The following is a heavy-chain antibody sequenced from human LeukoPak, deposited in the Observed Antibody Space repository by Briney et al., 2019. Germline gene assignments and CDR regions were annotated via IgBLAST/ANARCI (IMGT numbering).Heavy chain of an antibody. J-gene: IGHJ5*02. Sequence: GGSLRLSCAASGFTVGNDYMAWVRQAPGRGLEWVSLIYGDGTTFYADSVKGRFTISRDNFKNTLYLQMSSLRPEDTALYYCARDRAGARSWVALDPWGQGTLVTVSS. CDR3: ARDRAGARSWVALDP. V-gene: IGHV3-66*02. CDR1: GFTVGNDY. D-gene: IGHD3-10*01. CDR2: IYGDGTT.